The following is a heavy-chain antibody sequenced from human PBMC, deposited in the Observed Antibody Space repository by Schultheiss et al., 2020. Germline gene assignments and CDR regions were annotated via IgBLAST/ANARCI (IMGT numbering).Heavy chain of an antibody. J-gene: IGHJ6*03. Sequence: SETLSLTCAVYGGSFSGYYWSWIRQPPGKGLEWIGEINHSGSTNYNPSLKSRVTISVDTSKNQFSLKLSSVTAADTAVYYCARAGRGNRYVYYYYMDVWVKGTTITVSS. V-gene: IGHV4-34*01. CDR3: ARAGRGNRYVYYYYMDV. D-gene: IGHD5-18*01. CDR1: GGSFSGYY. CDR2: INHSGST.